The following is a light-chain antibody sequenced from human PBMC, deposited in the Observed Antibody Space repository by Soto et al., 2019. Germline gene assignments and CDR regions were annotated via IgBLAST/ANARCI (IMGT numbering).Light chain of an antibody. V-gene: IGLV3-21*02. CDR2: DDS. Sequence: SYELTQPPSVSVAPGQTATITCGGSNIRSKSVHWYQQKPGQAPVLVVFDDSDRPSGIPGRFSGSNFGETATLTISGVEAGDEADYYCQVWDRSSDHWVFGGGTKLTVL. J-gene: IGLJ3*02. CDR1: NIRSKS. CDR3: QVWDRSSDHWV.